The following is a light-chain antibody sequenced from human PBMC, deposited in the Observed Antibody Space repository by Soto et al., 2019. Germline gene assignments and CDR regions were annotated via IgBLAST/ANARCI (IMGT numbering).Light chain of an antibody. CDR2: EVS. J-gene: IGLJ3*02. CDR3: QAYDYSLTASV. CDR1: SSDVGGYNF. Sequence: QSALTQPASVSGSPGQSITISCTGTSSDVGGYNFVSWYQQHPGKAPKLMIYEVSNRPSGVSTRFSGSKSGNTASLTISGLQAEDEADYYCQAYDYSLTASVFGGGTKLTVL. V-gene: IGLV2-14*01.